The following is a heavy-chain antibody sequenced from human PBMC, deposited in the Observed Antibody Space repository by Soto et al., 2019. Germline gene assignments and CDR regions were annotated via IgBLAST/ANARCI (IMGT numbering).Heavy chain of an antibody. CDR2: INHSGST. CDR3: ARGRATTQDQAAAPIYYCYYMDV. Sequence: SETLSLTCAVYGGSFSGYYWSWIRQPPGKGLEWIGEINHSGSTNYNPSLKSRVTISVDTSKNQFSLKLSSVTAADTAVYYCARGRATTQDQAAAPIYYCYYMDVWGKGTTVTVSS. V-gene: IGHV4-34*01. D-gene: IGHD6-13*01. CDR1: GGSFSGYY. J-gene: IGHJ6*03.